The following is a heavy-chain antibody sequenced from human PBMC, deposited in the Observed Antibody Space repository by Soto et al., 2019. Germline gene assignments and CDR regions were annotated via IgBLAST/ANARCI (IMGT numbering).Heavy chain of an antibody. V-gene: IGHV4-39*01. CDR2: IYYSGST. Sequence: SETLSLTCTVSGGSISSSSYYWGWIRQPPGKGLEWIGSIYYSGSTYYNPSLKSRVTISVDTSKNQFSLKLSSVTAADKAVYYCARHYDYSYGMDVWGQGTTVT. CDR1: GGSISSSSYY. CDR3: ARHYDYSYGMDV. J-gene: IGHJ6*02.